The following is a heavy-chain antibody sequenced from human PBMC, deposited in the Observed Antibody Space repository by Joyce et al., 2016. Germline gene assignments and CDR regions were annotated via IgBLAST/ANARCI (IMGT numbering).Heavy chain of an antibody. CDR2: ISYDGTNK. CDR3: ARDAAGLAYCGGHCYSWFDH. J-gene: IGHJ5*02. D-gene: IGHD2-21*02. V-gene: IGHV3-30*04. CDR1: GFTFSNFA. Sequence: QVQLVESGGGVVQPGRSLRLSCTVSGFTFSNFAMHWVRQAPGKGLECVAIISYDGTNKYYADSVKGRFTISRDNSKNTLFLQMSSLRADDTAVYYCARDAAGLAYCGGHCYSWFDHCGQGTLVTVSS.